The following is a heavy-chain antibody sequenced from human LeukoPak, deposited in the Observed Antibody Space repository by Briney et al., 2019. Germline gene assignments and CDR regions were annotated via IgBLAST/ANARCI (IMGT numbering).Heavy chain of an antibody. V-gene: IGHV3-21*01. CDR3: AREMAFYYYDMDV. J-gene: IGHJ6*01. Sequence: RGALTLSCAASGVTLSSYGLDWVRQAPGKGLEWVSWIRISPRDIYYPHSVKGPITISRDSANNSLYMHMNSRGADDSAVYYCAREMAFYYYDMDVWGQGSTVTV. D-gene: IGHD2-8*01. CDR1: GVTLSSYG. CDR2: IRISPRDI.